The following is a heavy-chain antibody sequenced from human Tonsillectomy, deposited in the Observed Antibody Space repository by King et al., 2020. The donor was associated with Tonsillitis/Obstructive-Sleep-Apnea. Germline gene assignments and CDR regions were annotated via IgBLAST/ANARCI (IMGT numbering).Heavy chain of an antibody. V-gene: IGHV3-9*01. Sequence: VQLVESGGGLVQPGRSLRLSCAASGFTFDDYAMHWVRQAPGKGLEWVSGVSWNSGSVGYADSVKGRFTISRDNAKNSLYLQMNSLRADDTAFYYCAKDLTHGDCSSTRCYHRRFDYWGQGTLVTVSS. D-gene: IGHD2-2*01. CDR1: GFTFDDYA. CDR2: VSWNSGSV. J-gene: IGHJ4*02. CDR3: AKDLTHGDCSSTRCYHRRFDY.